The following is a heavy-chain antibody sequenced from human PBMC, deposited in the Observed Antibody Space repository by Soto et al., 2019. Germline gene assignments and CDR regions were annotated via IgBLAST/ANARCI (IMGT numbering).Heavy chain of an antibody. J-gene: IGHJ6*02. Sequence: SETLSLTCTVSGGSISSGGYYSSWIRQHPGKGLEWIGYIYYSGSTYYNPSLKSRVTISVDTSKNQFSLKLSSVTAADTAVYYFARDTLLHLSIDYYYGMDVWGQGTTVTVSS. CDR3: ARDTLLHLSIDYYYGMDV. V-gene: IGHV4-31*03. D-gene: IGHD2-2*02. CDR1: GGSISSGGYY. CDR2: IYYSGST.